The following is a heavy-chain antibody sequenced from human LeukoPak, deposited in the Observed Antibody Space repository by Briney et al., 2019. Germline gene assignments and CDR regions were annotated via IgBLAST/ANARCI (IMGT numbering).Heavy chain of an antibody. CDR2: ITYDGNNK. J-gene: IGHJ4*02. CDR1: GSTFSRYA. CDR3: ARGLLETTTSYFDY. Sequence: GGSLRLSCAASGSTFSRYAMRWVRQAPGKGLEWVAVITYDGNNKYYADSVKGRFTISRDNSENSLYLQMNSLRTEDTAVYYCARGLLETTTSYFDYWGQGTLVTVSS. V-gene: IGHV3-30-3*01. D-gene: IGHD2/OR15-2a*01.